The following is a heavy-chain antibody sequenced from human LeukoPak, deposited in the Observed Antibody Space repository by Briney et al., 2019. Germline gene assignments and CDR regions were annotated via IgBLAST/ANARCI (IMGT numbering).Heavy chain of an antibody. J-gene: IGHJ3*02. D-gene: IGHD6-13*01. CDR1: GGSISSSSYY. Sequence: PSETLSLTCTVSGGSISSSSYYWGWIRQPPGKGLEWIGSIYYSGSTYYSPSLKSRVTISVDTSKNQFSLKLSSVTAADTAVYYCARLDIAAAGTLYDAFDIWGQGTMVTVSS. V-gene: IGHV4-39*01. CDR3: ARLDIAAAGTLYDAFDI. CDR2: IYYSGST.